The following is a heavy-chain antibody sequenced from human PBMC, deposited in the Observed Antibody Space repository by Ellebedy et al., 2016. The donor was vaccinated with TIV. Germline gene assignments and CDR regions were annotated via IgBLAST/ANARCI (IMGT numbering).Heavy chain of an antibody. CDR3: ARDPVGVGPAFDV. V-gene: IGHV3-23*01. J-gene: IGHJ3*01. Sequence: GESLKISCVASGLTFSSHAMSWVRQAPGKGLEWVSSITESGGNTYYADSVKGRFTISRDNSKATLFLQMNSLRAEDTAIYFCARDPVGVGPAFDVWGQGTMVTVSS. CDR2: ITESGGNT. D-gene: IGHD4-23*01. CDR1: GLTFSSHA.